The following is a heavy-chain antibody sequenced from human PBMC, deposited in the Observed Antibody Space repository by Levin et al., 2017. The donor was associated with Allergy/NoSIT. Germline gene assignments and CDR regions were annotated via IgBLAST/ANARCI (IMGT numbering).Heavy chain of an antibody. D-gene: IGHD5-12*01. CDR2: IYYSGST. CDR1: GGSISSGGYY. Sequence: SQTLSLTCTVSGGSISSGGYYWSWIRQHPGKGLEWIGYIYYSGSTYYNPSLKSRVTISVDTSKNQFSLKLSSVTAADTAVYYCARVEEWLRDQIIDYWGQGTLVTVSS. CDR3: ARVEEWLRDQIIDY. J-gene: IGHJ4*02. V-gene: IGHV4-31*03.